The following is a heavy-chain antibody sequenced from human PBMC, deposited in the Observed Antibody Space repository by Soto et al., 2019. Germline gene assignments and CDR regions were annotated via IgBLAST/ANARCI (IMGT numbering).Heavy chain of an antibody. CDR3: AAGRAAGGTIWFDP. J-gene: IGHJ5*02. Sequence: SVKVSCKASGFTFISSAVQWVRQARGQRLEWIGWIVVGSDTRNYAQKFQERVTISRDMSISTVYMEMSSLRSEDTAVYYCAAGRAAGGTIWFDPWGRGTLVTVSS. CDR1: GFTFISSA. D-gene: IGHD6-13*01. V-gene: IGHV1-58*01. CDR2: IVVGSDTR.